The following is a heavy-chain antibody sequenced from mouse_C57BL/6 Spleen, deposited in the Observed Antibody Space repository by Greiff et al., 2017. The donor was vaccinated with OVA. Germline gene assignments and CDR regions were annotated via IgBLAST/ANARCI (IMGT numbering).Heavy chain of an antibody. CDR2: IDPETGGT. CDR3: TRSMITTRYFDY. CDR1: GYTFTDYE. Sequence: VQLQQSGAELVRPGASVTLSCKASGYTFTDYEMHWVKQTPVHGLEWIGAIDPETGGTAYNQKFKGKAILTADKSSSTAYMELRSLTSEDSAVYYCTRSMITTRYFDYWGQGTTLTVSS. D-gene: IGHD2-4*01. J-gene: IGHJ2*01. V-gene: IGHV1-15*01.